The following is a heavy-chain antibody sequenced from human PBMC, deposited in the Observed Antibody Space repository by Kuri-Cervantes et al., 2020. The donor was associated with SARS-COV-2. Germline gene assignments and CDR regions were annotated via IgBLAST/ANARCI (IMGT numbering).Heavy chain of an antibody. CDR2: IYHSRST. J-gene: IGHJ4*02. V-gene: IGHV4-30-2*02. CDR3: SGRVDFSSVDY. D-gene: IGHD3/OR15-3a*01. Sequence: SCAVPGGSISSGGYSWSWIRQPPGKGLEWIGYIYHSRSTYYNPSLKSRVTISLDTSKNQFSLRLSSVTAADTAVYYCSGRVDFSSVDYWGQGTLVTVSS. CDR1: GGSISSGGYS.